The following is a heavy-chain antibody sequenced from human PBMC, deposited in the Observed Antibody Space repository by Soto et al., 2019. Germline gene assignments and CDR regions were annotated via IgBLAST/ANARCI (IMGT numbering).Heavy chain of an antibody. CDR2: ISYDGSNK. CDR1: GFTFSSYG. CDR3: AKDQVGATGGAFDI. D-gene: IGHD1-26*01. V-gene: IGHV3-30*18. J-gene: IGHJ3*02. Sequence: QVQLVESGGGVVQPGRSLRLSCAASGFTFSSYGMHWVRQAPGKGLEWVAVISYDGSNKYYADSAKGRFTISRDNSKNTLYLQMNSLRAEDTAVYYCAKDQVGATGGAFDIWGQGTMVTVSS.